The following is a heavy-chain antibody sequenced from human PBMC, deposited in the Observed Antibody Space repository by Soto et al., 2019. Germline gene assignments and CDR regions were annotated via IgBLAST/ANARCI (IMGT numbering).Heavy chain of an antibody. V-gene: IGHV3-21*06. CDR2: ISSTTNYI. Sequence: GGSLRRSCAASGFTFTSYIMNWVRQAPGKGLEWVSSISSTTNYIYYGDSMKGRFTISRDNAKNSLYLEMNSLRAEDTAVYYCARESEDLTSNFDYWGQGTLVTVS. J-gene: IGHJ4*02. CDR1: GFTFTSYI. CDR3: ARESEDLTSNFDY.